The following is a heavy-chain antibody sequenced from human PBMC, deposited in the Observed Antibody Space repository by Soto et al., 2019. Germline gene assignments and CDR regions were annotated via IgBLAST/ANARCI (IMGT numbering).Heavy chain of an antibody. D-gene: IGHD2-2*01. CDR1: GGSISSGGYY. V-gene: IGHV4-31*03. CDR3: ARQRGSSTSWGYFDY. J-gene: IGHJ4*02. CDR2: IYYSGST. Sequence: SETLSLTCTVSGGSISSGGYYWSWIRQHPGKGLEWIGYIYYSGSTYYNPSLKSRVTISVDTSKNQFSLKLSSVTAADTAVYYCARQRGSSTSWGYFDYWGQGTLVTVSS.